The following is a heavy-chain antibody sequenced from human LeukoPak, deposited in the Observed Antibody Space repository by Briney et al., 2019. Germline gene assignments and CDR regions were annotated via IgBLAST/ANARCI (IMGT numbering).Heavy chain of an antibody. CDR2: IYYSGST. V-gene: IGHV4-59*01. CDR1: GGSISSYY. CDR3: ARTASVRGVIKELDY. D-gene: IGHD3-10*02. J-gene: IGHJ4*02. Sequence: SETLSLTCTVSGGSISSYYWSWIRQPPGKGLEWIGYIYYSGSTNYNPSLKSRVTISVDTFKNQFSLKLSSVTAADTAVYYCARTASVRGVIKELDYWGQGTLVTVS.